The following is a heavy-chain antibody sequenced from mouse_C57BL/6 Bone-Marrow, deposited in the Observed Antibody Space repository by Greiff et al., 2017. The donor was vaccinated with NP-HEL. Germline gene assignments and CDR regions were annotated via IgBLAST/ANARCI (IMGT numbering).Heavy chain of an antibody. D-gene: IGHD2-4*01. J-gene: IGHJ2*01. CDR2: IYPRSGNT. CDR3: ARWGDYDEGVYYFDY. CDR1: GYTFTSYG. V-gene: IGHV1-81*01. Sequence: VKLVESGAELARPGASVKLSCKASGYTFTSYGISWVKQRTGQGLEWIGEIYPRSGNTYYNEKFKGKATLTADKSSSTAYMELRSLTSEDSAVYFCARWGDYDEGVYYFDYWGQGTTLTVSS.